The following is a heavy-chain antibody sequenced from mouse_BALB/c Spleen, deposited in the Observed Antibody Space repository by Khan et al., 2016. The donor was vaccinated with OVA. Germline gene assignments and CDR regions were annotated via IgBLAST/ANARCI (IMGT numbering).Heavy chain of an antibody. D-gene: IGHD1-1*01. CDR1: GYTFTSYW. V-gene: IGHV1-7*01. Sequence: QIQLVQSGAELAKPGASVKMSCKASGYTFTSYWMHWIKQRPGQGLEWIGYINPTSGYTDYNQKFKDKATLTADKSSSTAYMQLNSLTSDDSAVYYWARGRIDYWGQGTILTVSA. J-gene: IGHJ2*01. CDR3: ARGRIDY. CDR2: INPTSGYT.